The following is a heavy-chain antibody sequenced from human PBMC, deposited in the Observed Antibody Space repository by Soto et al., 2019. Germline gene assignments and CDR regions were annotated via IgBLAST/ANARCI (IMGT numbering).Heavy chain of an antibody. D-gene: IGHD3-16*01. Sequence: QVQLQESGPGLVKPSETLSLTCAVSGGSISSSSGHWWSWVRQPPGEGLEWIAEMSHSGTTNYNPPRMRLVRISVDQSKNQLSLNLRSVTAAGTGVYYCARLGGAAYWGQGPLVTVSS. CDR1: GGSISSSSGHW. J-gene: IGHJ4*02. CDR3: ARLGGAAY. V-gene: IGHV4-4*02. CDR2: MSHSGTT.